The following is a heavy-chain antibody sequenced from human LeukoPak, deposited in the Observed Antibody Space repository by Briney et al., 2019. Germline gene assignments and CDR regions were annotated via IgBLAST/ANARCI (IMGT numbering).Heavy chain of an antibody. D-gene: IGHD3-22*01. CDR1: GFTFSSYW. V-gene: IGHV3-7*03. Sequence: GGSLRLSCAASGFTFSSYWMSWVRQAPGKGLEWVANIKQDGSEKYYVDSVKGRFTISRDNAKNSLYLQMNSLRAEDTAVYYCARAPRVYYYDSSGYLSERYYFDYWGQGTLVTVSS. CDR2: IKQDGSEK. CDR3: ARAPRVYYYDSSGYLSERYYFDY. J-gene: IGHJ4*02.